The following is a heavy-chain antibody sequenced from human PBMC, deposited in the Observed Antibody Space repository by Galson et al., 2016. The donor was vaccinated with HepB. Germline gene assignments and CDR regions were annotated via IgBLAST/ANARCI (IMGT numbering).Heavy chain of an antibody. CDR2: MNPGGNT. CDR3: AREWDIVLHYYNGMDV. CDR1: GRSLSGDY. V-gene: IGHV4-34*01. D-gene: IGHD2-8*01. Sequence: ETLSLTCGVYGRSLSGDYWSWIRQSPGKGLEWIGQMNPGGNTNYNPSLKSRVTISADMSKNQFSLKLNSVTAADTAVYYCAREWDIVLHYYNGMDVWGKGTTVTVSS. J-gene: IGHJ6*04.